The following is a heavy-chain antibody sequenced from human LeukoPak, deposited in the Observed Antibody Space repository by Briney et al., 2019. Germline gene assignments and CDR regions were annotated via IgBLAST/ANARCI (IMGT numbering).Heavy chain of an antibody. Sequence: GGSLRLSCAASGFTFSNGWMSWVRQAPGKGLDWFVRIKSKTDGGTTDYAAPVKGRFTISRDDSKNTLYLQMNSLKTEDTAVYYCPTEAVVTAYDYYYGMDVCGQGTTVTVSS. CDR1: GFTFSNGW. V-gene: IGHV3-15*01. CDR2: IKSKTDGGTT. J-gene: IGHJ6*02. CDR3: PTEAVVTAYDYYYGMDV. D-gene: IGHD2-21*02.